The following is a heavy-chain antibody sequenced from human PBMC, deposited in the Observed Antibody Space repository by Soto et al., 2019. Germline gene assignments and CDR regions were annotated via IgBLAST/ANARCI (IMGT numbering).Heavy chain of an antibody. CDR2: IVPLFGTA. Sequence: QVQLVQSGAEVKEPGSSVNVSCKTSGATFGNTAVTSVRQAPGQGLEWIGGIVPLFGTANYAQKFRGRVTITADESTSTAYMELSSLRTDDTAVYYCARDGDPGYSFWSGPLGGGRFDPWGQGTLVTVSS. CDR3: ARDGDPGYSFWSGPLGGGRFDP. D-gene: IGHD3-3*01. J-gene: IGHJ5*02. V-gene: IGHV1-69*12. CDR1: GATFGNTA.